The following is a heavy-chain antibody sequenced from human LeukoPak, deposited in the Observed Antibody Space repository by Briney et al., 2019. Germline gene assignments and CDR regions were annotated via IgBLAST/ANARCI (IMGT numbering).Heavy chain of an antibody. CDR2: ISNSGGST. CDR3: AKGRYSSSSVYYFDY. D-gene: IGHD6-6*01. V-gene: IGHV3-23*01. J-gene: IGHJ4*02. CDR1: GGSFSGYY. Sequence: ETLSLTCAVYGGSFSGYYWSWVRQAPGKGLEWVSAISNSGGSTYYADSVKGRFTISRDNSKSTLSLQMNSLRAEDTAVYYCAKGRYSSSSVYYFDYWGQGTLVTVSS.